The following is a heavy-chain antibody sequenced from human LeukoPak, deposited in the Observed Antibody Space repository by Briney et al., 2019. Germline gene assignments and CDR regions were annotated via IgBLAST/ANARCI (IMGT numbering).Heavy chain of an antibody. CDR2: IYTSGST. CDR1: GGSISSGSYY. D-gene: IGHD3-3*01. J-gene: IGHJ5*02. Sequence: SQTLSLTCTVSGGSISSGSYYWSWIRQPAGKGLEWIGRIYTSGSTNYNPSLKSRVTISVDTSKNPFSLKLSSVTAADTAVYYCARDSYDFWSGYYTGIVGGFDPWGQGTLVTVSS. V-gene: IGHV4-61*02. CDR3: ARDSYDFWSGYYTGIVGGFDP.